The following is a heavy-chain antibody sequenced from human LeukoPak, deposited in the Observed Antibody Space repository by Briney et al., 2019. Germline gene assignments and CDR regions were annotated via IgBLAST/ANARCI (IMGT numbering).Heavy chain of an antibody. J-gene: IGHJ4*02. Sequence: ASVKVSCKASGYTFTGYYMHWVRQAPGQGLEWMGWINPNSGGTNYAQKFQGRVTMTRDTSISTAYMELSRLRSDDTAVYYCARGPHYGDYGHYFDYWGQGTLVTVSS. D-gene: IGHD4-17*01. CDR3: ARGPHYGDYGHYFDY. V-gene: IGHV1-2*02. CDR1: GYTFTGYY. CDR2: INPNSGGT.